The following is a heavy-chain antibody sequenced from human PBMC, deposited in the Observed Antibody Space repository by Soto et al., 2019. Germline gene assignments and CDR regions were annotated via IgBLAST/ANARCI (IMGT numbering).Heavy chain of an antibody. Sequence: GESLKISCKGPPYSLTSYWIAWVRQMPGNGLEWMGIIYLGDSDTRYSPSFQGQVTISADKSITTAYLQWSSLKASDTAMYYCARRTSSWCDTSGYGMDVWGQGTTVTVSS. V-gene: IGHV5-51*01. CDR3: ARRTSSWCDTSGYGMDV. CDR1: PYSLTSYW. D-gene: IGHD6-13*01. CDR2: IYLGDSDT. J-gene: IGHJ6*02.